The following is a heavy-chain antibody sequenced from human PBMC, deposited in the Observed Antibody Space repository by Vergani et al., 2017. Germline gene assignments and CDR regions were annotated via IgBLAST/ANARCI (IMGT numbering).Heavy chain of an antibody. CDR2: IYYSGST. J-gene: IGHJ5*02. D-gene: IGHD3-10*01. Sequence: QVQLQESGPGLVKPSQTLSLTCTVSGGSISSGDYYWSWIRQPPGKGLEWIGYIYYSGSTYYNPSLKSRVTISVDTSKNQFSLKLSSVTAADTAVYYCARTGSDSGSYLNWFDPWGQGTLVTVSS. V-gene: IGHV4-30-4*01. CDR3: ARTGSDSGSYLNWFDP. CDR1: GGSISSGDYY.